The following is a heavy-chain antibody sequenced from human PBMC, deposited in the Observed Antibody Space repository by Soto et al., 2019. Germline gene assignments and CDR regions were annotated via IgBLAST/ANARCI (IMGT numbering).Heavy chain of an antibody. J-gene: IGHJ4*02. CDR3: VKDSSFLSHSFDY. CDR2: ISYDGLAK. V-gene: IGHV3-30*18. Sequence: AXGSLRLTCAAAGFTFSGYSMHWVRQAPGEGLEWVAVISYDGLAKYYADSVRGRFTISRDKSKNTVYLQMNSLRPDDTAVYYCVKDSSFLSHSFDYWGLGTLVTV. D-gene: IGHD6-6*01. CDR1: GFTFSGYS.